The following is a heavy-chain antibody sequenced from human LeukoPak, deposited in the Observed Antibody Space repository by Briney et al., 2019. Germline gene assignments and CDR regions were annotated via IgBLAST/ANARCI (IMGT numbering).Heavy chain of an antibody. CDR1: GYTFTSYG. D-gene: IGHD3-22*01. V-gene: IGHV1-18*01. CDR3: ARFPPTRPMLVVVMDP. Sequence: ASVKVSCKASGYTFTSYGISWVRQAPGQGLEWMGWISAYNGNTNYAQKLQGRVTMTTDTSTSTAYMELRSLRSDDTAVYYCARFPPTRPMLVVVMDPWGQGTLVTVSS. CDR2: ISAYNGNT. J-gene: IGHJ5*02.